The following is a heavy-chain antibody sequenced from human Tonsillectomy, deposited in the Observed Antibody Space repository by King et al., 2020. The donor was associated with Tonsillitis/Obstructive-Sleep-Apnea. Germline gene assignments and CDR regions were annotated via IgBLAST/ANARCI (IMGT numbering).Heavy chain of an antibody. CDR1: GGSFSGYN. D-gene: IGHD7-27*01. CDR3: AGQNLWGYYFDY. CDR2: INHSGST. Sequence: VQLQQWGAGLLKPSETLSLTCAVYGGSFSGYNWTWIRQPPGKGLEWIVEINHSGSTTYDPALKSRVTISLDTSKNQFSLKLSYVTAADTAVYYCAGQNLWGYYFDYWGQGTPVTVSS. V-gene: IGHV4-34*01. J-gene: IGHJ4*02.